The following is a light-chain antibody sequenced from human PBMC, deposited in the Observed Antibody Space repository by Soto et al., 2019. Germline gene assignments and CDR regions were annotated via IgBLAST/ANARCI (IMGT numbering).Light chain of an antibody. CDR2: SND. CDR3: ATWDDSLNGWV. CDR1: KSNIGDNP. V-gene: IGLV1-44*01. J-gene: IGLJ3*02. Sequence: QSVLTQSPSASGTPGQRVIISCSGSKSNIGDNPVNWFQQFPGTAPKLLIFSNDERPSGVPERFSGSKSGASASLAISGLQSDDEADYSCATWDDSLNGWVFGGGTKLTVL.